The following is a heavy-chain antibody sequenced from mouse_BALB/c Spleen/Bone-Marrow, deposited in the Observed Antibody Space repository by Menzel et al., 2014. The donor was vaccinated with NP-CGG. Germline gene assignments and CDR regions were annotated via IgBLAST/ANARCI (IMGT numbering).Heavy chain of an antibody. CDR2: IYPGDGDT. Sequence: VNVVESGPEMVKPGASVKISCRASGYAFSSSWMNWVKQRPGQGLEWIGRIYPGDGDTNYNGKFKGEATLTADKSSSTAYMQLSSLTSVDSAVYICARTYGSSYFVYWGQGTLVTVSA. CDR1: GYAFSSSW. V-gene: IGHV1-82*01. D-gene: IGHD1-1*01. CDR3: ARTYGSSYFVY. J-gene: IGHJ3*01.